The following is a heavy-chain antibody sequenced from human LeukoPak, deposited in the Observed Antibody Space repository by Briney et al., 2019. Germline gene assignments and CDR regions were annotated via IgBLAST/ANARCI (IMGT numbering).Heavy chain of an antibody. D-gene: IGHD4-11*01. V-gene: IGHV1-2*04. CDR1: GYTFTGYY. J-gene: IGHJ5*02. CDR3: ARDRERAHDYSNYRAYGWFDP. CDR2: INPNSGGT. Sequence: ASVKVSCKASGYTFTGYYMHWVRQAPGQGLEWMGWINPNSGGTNYAQKFQGWVTMTRDTSISTAYMELSRLRSDDTAVYYCARDRERAHDYSNYRAYGWFDPWGQGTLVTVSS.